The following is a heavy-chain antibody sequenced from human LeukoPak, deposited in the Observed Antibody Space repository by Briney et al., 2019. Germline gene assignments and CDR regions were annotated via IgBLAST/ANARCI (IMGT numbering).Heavy chain of an antibody. CDR1: GFTFSSYA. CDR2: ISGSGGST. CDR3: AAARDSTTLDY. V-gene: IGHV3-23*01. D-gene: IGHD6-13*01. J-gene: IGHJ4*02. Sequence: GGSLRLSCAASGFTFSSYAMSWVRQAPGKGLEWVSAISGSGGSTYYADSVKGRFTISRDNSKNTLFLQMNSLRPEDTAVYYCAAARDSTTLDYWGQGTLVTVSS.